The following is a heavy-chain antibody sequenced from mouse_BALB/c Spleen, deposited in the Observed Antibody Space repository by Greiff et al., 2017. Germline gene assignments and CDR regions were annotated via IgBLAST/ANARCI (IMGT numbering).Heavy chain of an antibody. CDR3: ARDVLLDY. Sequence: EVQVVESGGGLVKPGGSLKLSCAASGFTFSDYYMYWVRQTPEKRLEWVATISDGGSYTYYPDSVKGRFTISRDNAKNNLYLQMSSLKSEDTAMYYCARDVLLDYWGQGTTLTVSS. CDR1: GFTFSDYY. D-gene: IGHD1-1*01. V-gene: IGHV5-4*02. J-gene: IGHJ2*01. CDR2: ISDGGSYT.